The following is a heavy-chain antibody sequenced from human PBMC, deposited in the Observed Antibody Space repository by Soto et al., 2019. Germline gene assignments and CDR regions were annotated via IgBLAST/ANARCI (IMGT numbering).Heavy chain of an antibody. CDR3: ARFIDVLRFLEWSLNAFDI. CDR1: GDSVSSNSAA. V-gene: IGHV6-1*01. CDR2: TYYRSKWYN. J-gene: IGHJ3*02. Sequence: SQTLSLTCAISGDSVSSNSAAWNWIRQSPSRGLEWLGRTYYRSKWYNDYAVSVKSRITINPDTSKNQFSLQLNSVTPEDTAVYYCARFIDVLRFLEWSLNAFDIWGQGTTVTVSS. D-gene: IGHD3-3*01.